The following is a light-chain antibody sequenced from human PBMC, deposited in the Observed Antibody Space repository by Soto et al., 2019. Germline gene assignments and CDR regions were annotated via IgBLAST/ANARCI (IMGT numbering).Light chain of an antibody. CDR3: MQALQTPFT. CDR2: LGS. Sequence: DIVMTQSPLSLPVTPGEPASISCRSSQSLLHSNGYNYLDWYLQKPGQSPQLLIYLGSNRASGVPDRFSGSAPVTDCTLKISRVEAEDVGVYYCMQALQTPFTFGPRTKVDIK. V-gene: IGKV2-28*01. CDR1: QSLLHSNGYNY. J-gene: IGKJ3*01.